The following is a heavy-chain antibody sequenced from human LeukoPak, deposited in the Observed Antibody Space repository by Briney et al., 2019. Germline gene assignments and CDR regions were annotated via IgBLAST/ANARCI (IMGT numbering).Heavy chain of an antibody. V-gene: IGHV1-69*01. Sequence: SVKVSCKASGGTFSSYAISWVRQAPGQGLEWMGGIIPIFGTANYAQKFQGRVTITADESTSTAYMELSSLRSEDTAVYYCARVYDFWSGYNTSNWFDPWGQGTLVTVSS. D-gene: IGHD3-3*01. CDR1: GGTFSSYA. J-gene: IGHJ5*02. CDR3: ARVYDFWSGYNTSNWFDP. CDR2: IIPIFGTA.